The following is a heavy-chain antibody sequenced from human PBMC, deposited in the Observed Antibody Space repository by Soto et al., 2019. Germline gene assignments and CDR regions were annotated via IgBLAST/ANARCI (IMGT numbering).Heavy chain of an antibody. Sequence: SETLSLTCSFSGDSVTSHYLTWIRQSPEKGLEWIGYMHYTGFSNYNPSLKSRLTLSVDRSKNHFTLHLTSVTAADTAVYYCTKVAATTPRNNGMDVWGQGTTVTVSS. CDR3: TKVAATTPRNNGMDV. J-gene: IGHJ6*02. V-gene: IGHV4-59*02. CDR1: GDSVTSHY. CDR2: MHYTGFS. D-gene: IGHD5-12*01.